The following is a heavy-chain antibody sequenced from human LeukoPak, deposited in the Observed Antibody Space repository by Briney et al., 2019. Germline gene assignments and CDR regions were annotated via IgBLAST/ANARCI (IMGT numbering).Heavy chain of an antibody. CDR2: ISGSGGST. CDR1: GFTFSSYA. Sequence: GGTLRLSCAASGFTFSSYAMSWVRQAPGKGLEWVSAISGSGGSTYYADSVKGRFTISRDNSKNTLYLQMNSLRAEDTAVYYCAIVGATISGSFDYWGQGTLVTVSS. CDR3: AIVGATISGSFDY. J-gene: IGHJ4*02. V-gene: IGHV3-23*01. D-gene: IGHD1-26*01.